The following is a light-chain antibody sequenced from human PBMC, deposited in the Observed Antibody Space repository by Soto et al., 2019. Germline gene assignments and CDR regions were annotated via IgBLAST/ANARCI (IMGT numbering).Light chain of an antibody. CDR1: QSLTSY. CDR2: GIS. V-gene: IGKV3-15*01. CDR3: QQYKT. Sequence: EIVMTQSPATLSVSPGETATLSCRASQSLTSYLAWYQQKPDQAPRLLIYGISTRATDIPARFSGSGSGTDFTLTISRLEPEDFAVYYCQQYKTVGQGTKVDIK. J-gene: IGKJ1*01.